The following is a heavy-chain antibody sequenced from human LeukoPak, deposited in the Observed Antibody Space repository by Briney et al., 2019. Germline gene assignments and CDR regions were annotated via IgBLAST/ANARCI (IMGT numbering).Heavy chain of an antibody. D-gene: IGHD5-18*01. CDR1: GGSISSSSYY. J-gene: IGHJ4*02. Sequence: SETLSLTCTVSGGSISSSSYYWGWIRQPPGKGLEWIGSIYYSGSTYYNPSLKSRVTISVDTSKNQFSPKLSSVTAADTAVYYCARGRRGYSYGYIGYYFDYWGQGTLVTVSS. CDR3: ARGRRGYSYGYIGYYFDY. CDR2: IYYSGST. V-gene: IGHV4-39*01.